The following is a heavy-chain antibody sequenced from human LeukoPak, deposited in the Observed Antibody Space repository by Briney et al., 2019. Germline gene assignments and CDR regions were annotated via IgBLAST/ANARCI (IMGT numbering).Heavy chain of an antibody. CDR2: IFYNGAT. V-gene: IGHV4-39*07. CDR3: ATEERWLPQTSPGDY. D-gene: IGHD6-19*01. J-gene: IGHJ4*02. Sequence: SETLSLTCSVSGGSISSSSYYWGWIRQPPGKGLEWTGTIFYNGATQFNPSLKSRVTMSIDTSHNQFSLKMTSVTAADTAVYYCATEERWLPQTSPGDYWGQGTLVTVSS. CDR1: GGSISSSSYY.